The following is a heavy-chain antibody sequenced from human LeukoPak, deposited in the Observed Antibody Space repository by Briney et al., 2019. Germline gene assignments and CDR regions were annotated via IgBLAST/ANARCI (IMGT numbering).Heavy chain of an antibody. CDR2: ISGSGGST. Sequence: PGGSLRLSCAASGFTFSSYAMSWVHQAPGKGLEWVSAISGSGGSTYYADSVKGRFTISRDNSKNTLYLQMNSLRAEDTAVYYCANRLVGATRGAFDIWGQGTMVTVSS. CDR1: GFTFSSYA. V-gene: IGHV3-23*01. CDR3: ANRLVGATRGAFDI. J-gene: IGHJ3*02. D-gene: IGHD1-26*01.